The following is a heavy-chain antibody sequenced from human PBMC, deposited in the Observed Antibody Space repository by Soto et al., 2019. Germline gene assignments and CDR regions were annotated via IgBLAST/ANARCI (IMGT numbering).Heavy chain of an antibody. V-gene: IGHV4-31*03. CDR2: ISYGGST. CDR1: GGSINSGGYC. Sequence: QVQLQESGPGLVKPSQTLSLTCTVSGGSINSGGYCWSWIRQHPGKGLDWIGCISYGGSTSYNPSLKSRVTISVDTSKNQFSLKLTSVTAADTAVYYCSEGILVWGQGALITVSS. D-gene: IGHD5-18*01. CDR3: SEGILV. J-gene: IGHJ4*02.